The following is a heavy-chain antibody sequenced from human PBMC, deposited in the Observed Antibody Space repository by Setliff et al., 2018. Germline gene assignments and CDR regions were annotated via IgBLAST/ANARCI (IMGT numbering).Heavy chain of an antibody. V-gene: IGHV4-38-2*02. CDR3: ARDQWLVDYYYYGMDV. CDR2: IYHSGST. Sequence: PSETLSLTCTVSGYSISSGYYWGWIRQPPGKGLEWIGSIYHSGSTYYNPSLKSRVTISVDTSKNQFSLKLSSVTAADTAVYYCARDQWLVDYYYYGMDVWGQGTTVTVSS. D-gene: IGHD6-19*01. CDR1: GYSISSGYY. J-gene: IGHJ6*02.